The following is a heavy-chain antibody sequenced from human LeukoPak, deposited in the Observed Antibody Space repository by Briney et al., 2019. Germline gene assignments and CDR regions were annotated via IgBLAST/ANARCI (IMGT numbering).Heavy chain of an antibody. Sequence: SETLSLTCTVPGYPISSGYYWGWIRQPPGKGLEWIGSIYHSGSTYYNPSLKSRVTISVDTSKNQFSLKLSSVTAADTAVYYCASHAPPVTIFGVVIIEGIGPFDYWGQGTLVTVSS. CDR2: IYHSGST. CDR1: GYPISSGYY. V-gene: IGHV4-38-2*02. CDR3: ASHAPPVTIFGVVIIEGIGPFDY. D-gene: IGHD3-3*01. J-gene: IGHJ4*02.